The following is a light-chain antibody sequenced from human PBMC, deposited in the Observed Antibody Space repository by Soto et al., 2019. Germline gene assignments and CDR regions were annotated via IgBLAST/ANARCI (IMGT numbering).Light chain of an antibody. CDR1: QSISIH. CDR3: QQYNNWPSWT. J-gene: IGKJ1*01. Sequence: EIVMTQSPATLSVSPGERATLSCRASQSISIHLAWYQQKPGQAPRLLIYGASTRDTGTPARFSGSGSGTEFTLTNSSLQSEDFEVYYCQQYNNWPSWTFGQGTKVEIK. V-gene: IGKV3-15*01. CDR2: GAS.